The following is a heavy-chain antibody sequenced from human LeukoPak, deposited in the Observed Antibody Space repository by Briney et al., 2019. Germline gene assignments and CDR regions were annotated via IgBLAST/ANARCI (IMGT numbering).Heavy chain of an antibody. J-gene: IGHJ4*02. V-gene: IGHV4-34*09. CDR2: INHSGST. CDR1: GGSFSGYY. CDR3: AGSGSYYAYYFDY. D-gene: IGHD3-10*01. Sequence: SETLSLTCAVYGGSFSGYYWSWIRQPPGKGLEWIGEINHSGSTNYNPSLKSRVTISVDTSKNQFSLKLSSVTAADTAVYYCAGSGSYYAYYFDYWGQGTLVTVSS.